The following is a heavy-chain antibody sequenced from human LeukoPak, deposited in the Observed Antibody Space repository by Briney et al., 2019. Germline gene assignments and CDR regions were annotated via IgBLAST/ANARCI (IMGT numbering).Heavy chain of an antibody. CDR2: IRGDGYDT. CDR3: ASDRVLGSGSLDN. CDR1: GFTFSSYG. D-gene: IGHD3-10*01. J-gene: IGHJ4*02. V-gene: IGHV3-74*01. Sequence: GGSLRLSCAASGFTFSSYGMHWVQTPGKGLVWVSRIRGDGYDTNYADSVEGRFTISRDNARHTLYLQMNSLRADDTAVYYCASDRVLGSGSLDNWGQGTLVTVSS.